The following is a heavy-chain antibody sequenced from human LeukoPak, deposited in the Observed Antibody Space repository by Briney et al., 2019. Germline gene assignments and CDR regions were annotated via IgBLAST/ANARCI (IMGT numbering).Heavy chain of an antibody. CDR2: IYYSGST. CDR1: GYSISSGYY. J-gene: IGHJ6*03. V-gene: IGHV4-38-2*02. Sequence: PSETLSLTCTVSGYSISSGYYWGWIRQPPGKGLEWIGYIYYSGSTYYNPSLRSRVNISVDTSKNQFSLKLSSVTAADTAVYYCARSSEGRYYYDSSGFSYYYYYMDVWGKGTTVTISS. CDR3: ARSSEGRYYYDSSGFSYYYYYMDV. D-gene: IGHD3-22*01.